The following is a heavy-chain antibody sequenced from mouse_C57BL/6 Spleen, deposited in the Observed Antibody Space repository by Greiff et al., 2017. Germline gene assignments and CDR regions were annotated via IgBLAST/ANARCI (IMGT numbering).Heavy chain of an antibody. CDR3: AVGITTVVAPSFDY. J-gene: IGHJ2*01. CDR1: GYTFTDYY. CDR2: INPYNGGT. Sequence: EVQLQQSGPVLVKPGASVKMSCKASGYTFTDYYMNWVKQSHGKSLEWIGVINPYNGGTSYNQKFKGKATLTVDKSSSTAYMELNSLTSEDSAVYYCAVGITTVVAPSFDYWGQGTTLTVSS. V-gene: IGHV1-19*01. D-gene: IGHD1-1*01.